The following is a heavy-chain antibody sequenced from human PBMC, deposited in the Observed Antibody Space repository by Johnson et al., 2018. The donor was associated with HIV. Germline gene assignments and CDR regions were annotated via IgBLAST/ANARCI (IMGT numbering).Heavy chain of an antibody. J-gene: IGHJ3*02. CDR2: IKEDGSED. Sequence: VQLVESGGGLVQPGGSLRLSCAASGFTFSSYWMSWVRLAPGKGLEWLANIKEDGSEDYYVDSLKGRFTIARDNAQNSLYLQMDSLRAEDSAMYYCARDGVYSSPHDAFDIWGQGTMVTVSS. CDR3: ARDGVYSSPHDAFDI. D-gene: IGHD6-13*01. CDR1: GFTFSSYW. V-gene: IGHV3-7*05.